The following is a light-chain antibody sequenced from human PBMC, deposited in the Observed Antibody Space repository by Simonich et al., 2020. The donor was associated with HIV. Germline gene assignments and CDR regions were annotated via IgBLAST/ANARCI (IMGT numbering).Light chain of an antibody. V-gene: IGKV1-9*01. CDR2: AAS. CDR1: QGISSY. CDR3: QQANSFPLT. Sequence: DIQLTQSPSFLSASVGDRVTITCRASQGISSYLAWYQQKPGEAPKLLIYAASTLQSGVPSRFSGSGSGTDFTLTISSLQPEDFATYYCQQANSFPLTFGGGTKVEIK. J-gene: IGKJ4*01.